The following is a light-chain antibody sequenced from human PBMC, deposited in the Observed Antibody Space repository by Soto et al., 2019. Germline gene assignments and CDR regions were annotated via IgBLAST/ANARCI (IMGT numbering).Light chain of an antibody. J-gene: IGKJ4*01. CDR3: QQLNGYQFA. CDR2: SAS. CDR1: QAMSTY. Sequence: DIQLTQSPSFLSAFVGDTVTITCRASQAMSTYLAWYQQKPGKVPKLLIRSASTLQSGVPPRFSGGGSGTEFTLTISTLQPDDSGMYYCQQLNGYQFAFGWGTNVEIK. V-gene: IGKV1-9*01.